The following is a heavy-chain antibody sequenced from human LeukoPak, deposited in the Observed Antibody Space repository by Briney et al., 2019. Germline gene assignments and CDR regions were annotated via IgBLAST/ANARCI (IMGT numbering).Heavy chain of an antibody. CDR1: GYTFTGYY. V-gene: IGHV1-2*04. CDR3: ATDYGDYMAGAFDI. J-gene: IGHJ3*02. Sequence: ASVKVSCKASGYTFTGYYMHWVRQAPGQGLEWMGWINPNSGGTNYAQKFQGWVTMTRDTSISTAYMELSRLRSDDTAVYYCATDYGDYMAGAFDIWGQGTMVTVSS. D-gene: IGHD4-17*01. CDR2: INPNSGGT.